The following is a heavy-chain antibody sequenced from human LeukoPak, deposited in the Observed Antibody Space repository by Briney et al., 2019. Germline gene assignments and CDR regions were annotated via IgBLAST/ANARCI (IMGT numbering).Heavy chain of an antibody. Sequence: GESLKISCKVSGYSFTTYWISWVRQMPGKGLEWMGRIDPSDSYTDYAPSFQGHVTISADRSLSTAYLQWYSLKASDTAMYYCARQPASAAWGQGTLVTVSS. CDR3: ARQPASAA. CDR2: IDPSDSYT. V-gene: IGHV5-10-1*01. J-gene: IGHJ5*02. CDR1: GYSFTTYW.